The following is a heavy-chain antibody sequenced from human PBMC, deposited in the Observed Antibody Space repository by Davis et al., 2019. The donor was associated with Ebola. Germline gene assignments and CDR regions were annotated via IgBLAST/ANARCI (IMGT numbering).Heavy chain of an antibody. CDR3: ARQTAFGDVVY. Sequence: ESLKISCAASGFTFSDHYMDWVRQAPGKGLEWIGSIYYSGITYYNPSLKSRVTISVDTSKNQFSLKLSSVTAADTAVYYCARQTAFGDVVYWGQGTLVTVSS. J-gene: IGHJ4*02. D-gene: IGHD3-10*01. V-gene: IGHV4-38-2*01. CDR1: GFTFSDHY. CDR2: IYYSGIT.